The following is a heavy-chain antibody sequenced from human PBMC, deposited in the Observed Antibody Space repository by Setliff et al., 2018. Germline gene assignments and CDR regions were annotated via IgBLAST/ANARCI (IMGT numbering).Heavy chain of an antibody. CDR3: AKGHLSVAHCGADCYPVDS. CDR2: INPDGSEK. J-gene: IGHJ4*02. CDR1: GFTYNNDW. Sequence: GGSLRLSCGASGFTYNNDWVSWVRQAPGKGLEWLARINPDGSEKYYVDSVKGRFTISRDNAKNSLSLQMNSLRTEDTAVYYCAKGHLSVAHCGADCYPVDSWGQGTLVTVSS. D-gene: IGHD2-21*02. V-gene: IGHV3-7*01.